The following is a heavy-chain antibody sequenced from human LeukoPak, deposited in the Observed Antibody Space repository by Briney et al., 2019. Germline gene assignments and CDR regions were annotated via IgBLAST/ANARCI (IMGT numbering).Heavy chain of an antibody. D-gene: IGHD5-18*01. Sequence: ASVKVSCKASGYTFTSYYMHWVRQAPGQGLEWMGIINPSGGGTSYAQKFQGRVTMTRDTSTSTVYMELSSLRSEDTAVYYCARDAGGVDTAMVPLYYFDYWGQGTLVTVSS. CDR2: INPSGGGT. J-gene: IGHJ4*02. CDR3: ARDAGGVDTAMVPLYYFDY. CDR1: GYTFTSYY. V-gene: IGHV1-46*01.